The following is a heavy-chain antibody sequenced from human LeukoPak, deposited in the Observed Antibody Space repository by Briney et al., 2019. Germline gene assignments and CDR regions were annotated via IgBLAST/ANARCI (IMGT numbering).Heavy chain of an antibody. CDR1: GGSFSGYY. V-gene: IGHV4-34*01. CDR3: ARGTGWSRVNWSDP. Sequence: SETLSLTCAVYGGSFSGYYWSWIRQPPGKGLEWIGEINHSGSTNYNPSLKSRVTISVDTSKNQFSLKLSSVTAADTAVYYCARGTGWSRVNWSDPWGQGTLVTVSS. D-gene: IGHD6-19*01. CDR2: INHSGST. J-gene: IGHJ5*02.